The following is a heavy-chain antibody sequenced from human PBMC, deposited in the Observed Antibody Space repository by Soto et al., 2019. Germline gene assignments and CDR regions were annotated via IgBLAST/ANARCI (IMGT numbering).Heavy chain of an antibody. CDR2: ISAYNGNT. D-gene: IGHD2-15*01. V-gene: IGHV1-18*01. CDR3: ARDCLPPKYCSGGSCYSCY. Sequence: QVPLVQSGAEVKKPGASVKVSCKASGYTFTSYGISWVRQAPGQGLEWMGWISAYNGNTNYAQKLQGRVTMTTDTSTSTAYMELRSLRSDDTAVSYCARDCLPPKYCSGGSCYSCYWGQGTLVTVSS. CDR1: GYTFTSYG. J-gene: IGHJ4*02.